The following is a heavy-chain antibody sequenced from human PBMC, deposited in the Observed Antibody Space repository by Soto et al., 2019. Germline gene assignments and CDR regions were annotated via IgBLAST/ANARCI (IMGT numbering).Heavy chain of an antibody. Sequence: PGGSLRLSCAASGFTFSSYAMHWVRQAPGKGLEWVAVISYDGSNKYYADSVKGRFTISRDNSKNTLYLQMNSLRAEDTAVYYCARDRDGYNVACYFDDWGQGTLVTVSS. J-gene: IGHJ4*02. CDR1: GFTFSSYA. D-gene: IGHD5-12*01. V-gene: IGHV3-30-3*01. CDR3: ARDRDGYNVACYFDD. CDR2: ISYDGSNK.